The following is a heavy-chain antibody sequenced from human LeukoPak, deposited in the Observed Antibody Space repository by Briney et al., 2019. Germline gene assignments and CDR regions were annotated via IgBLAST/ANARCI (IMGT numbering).Heavy chain of an antibody. CDR3: ATDMHYYDSSGYYR. J-gene: IGHJ4*02. D-gene: IGHD3-22*01. V-gene: IGHV1-24*01. Sequence: GASVKVSCKVSGYTLTELSMHWVRQAPGKGLEWMGGFDPEDGETIYAQKFQGRVTMTEDTSTDTAYMELSSLRSEDTAVYYCATDMHYYDSSGYYRWGQGTLVTVSS. CDR1: GYTLTELS. CDR2: FDPEDGET.